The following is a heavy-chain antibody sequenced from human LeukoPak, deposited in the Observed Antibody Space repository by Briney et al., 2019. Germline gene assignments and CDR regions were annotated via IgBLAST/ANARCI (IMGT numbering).Heavy chain of an antibody. D-gene: IGHD2-2*01. J-gene: IGHJ5*02. CDR3: ARVYCSSTSCYSWFDP. CDR1: GGSFSGYY. Sequence: SETLSLTCAVYGGSFSGYYWSWIRQPPGKGLEWIGEINHSGSTNCNPSLKSRVTISVDTSKNQFSLKLSSVTAADTAVYYCARVYCSSTSCYSWFDPWGQGTLVTVSS. V-gene: IGHV4-34*01. CDR2: INHSGST.